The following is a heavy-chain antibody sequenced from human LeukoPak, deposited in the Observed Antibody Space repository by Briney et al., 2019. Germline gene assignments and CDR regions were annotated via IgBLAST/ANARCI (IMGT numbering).Heavy chain of an antibody. CDR2: FANTAFA. V-gene: IGHV4-30-4*07. D-gene: IGHD2/OR15-2a*01. CDR3: ARVRGSTFYIHY. J-gene: IGHJ4*02. Sequence: PSQTLSLTCAVSGDAINSGGYFWTWVRQPPGKGLECIGYFANTAFAYYNPSLKNRVIMSLDTSKNQFSLRLNSVTAADTAVYYCARVRGSTFYIHYWGRGTLVTVSS. CDR1: GDAINSGGYF.